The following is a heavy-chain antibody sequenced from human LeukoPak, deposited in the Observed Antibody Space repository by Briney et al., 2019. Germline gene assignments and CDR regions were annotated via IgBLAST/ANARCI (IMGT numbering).Heavy chain of an antibody. CDR2: IYTSGST. D-gene: IGHD2-8*01. V-gene: IGHV4-61*02. CDR3: ARLLGYCTNGVCYTGYDAFDI. J-gene: IGHJ3*02. CDR1: GGSISSGSYY. Sequence: SQTLSLTCTVSGGSISSGSYYWSWIRQPAGKGLEWIVRIYTSGSTNYNPSLKSRVTMSVDTSKNQFSLKLSSVTAADTAVYYCARLLGYCTNGVCYTGYDAFDIWGQGTMVTVSS.